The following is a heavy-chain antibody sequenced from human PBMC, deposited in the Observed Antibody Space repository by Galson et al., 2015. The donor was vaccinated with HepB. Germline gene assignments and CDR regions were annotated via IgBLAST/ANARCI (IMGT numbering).Heavy chain of an antibody. CDR2: IIPVVGFA. J-gene: IGHJ5*02. Sequence: SVKVSCKASGDTFNSNPITWMRQAPGQGLEWMGGIIPVVGFANYAQRFQGRLTISADIPTSTVYMELSRLTSEDTALYYCARDRRDQQGSGDNVEWFDPWGQGTLVIVSS. V-gene: IGHV1-69*10. D-gene: IGHD4-17*01. CDR1: GDTFNSNP. CDR3: ARDRRDQQGSGDNVEWFDP.